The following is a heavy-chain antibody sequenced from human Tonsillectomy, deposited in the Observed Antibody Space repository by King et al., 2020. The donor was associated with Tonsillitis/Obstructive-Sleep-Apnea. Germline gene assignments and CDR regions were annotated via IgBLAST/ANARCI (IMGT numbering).Heavy chain of an antibody. CDR3: VRQKGNWNWLDP. J-gene: IGHJ5*02. Sequence: QLVQSGAGVTKPGASVKVSCKASGYSFTGFYMHWVRQAPGQGLEWLGRINPSNGDTNYAEKFQGRVTMTRDTSISTASMELRRLTSDDTAVYYGVRQKGNWNWLDPWGQGTLVTVSS. CDR2: INPSNGDT. V-gene: IGHV1-2*06. CDR1: GYSFTGFY. D-gene: IGHD1-20*01.